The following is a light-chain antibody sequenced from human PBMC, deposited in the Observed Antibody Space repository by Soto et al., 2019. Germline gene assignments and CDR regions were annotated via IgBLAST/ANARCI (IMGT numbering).Light chain of an antibody. CDR2: AVS. CDR3: CSYTNLSTVV. V-gene: IGLV2-14*01. Sequence: QSALTQPASVSGSPGQSITISCTGTSSDVGGYNHVSWYQHSPGKAPKLILFAVSDRPSGVSHRFSGSKSGNTASLTISGLQAEDEADYYCCSYTNLSTVVFGGGTQLTVL. J-gene: IGLJ2*01. CDR1: SSDVGGYNH.